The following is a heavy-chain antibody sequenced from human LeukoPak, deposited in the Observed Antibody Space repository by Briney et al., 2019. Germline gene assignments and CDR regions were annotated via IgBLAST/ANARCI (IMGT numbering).Heavy chain of an antibody. CDR1: GFTFSSYA. CDR2: ISGSAHKI. V-gene: IGHV3-23*01. J-gene: IGHJ4*02. D-gene: IGHD5-18*01. Sequence: GGSLRLSCAASGFTFSSYAMSWVRQAPGKGLDWVSVISGSAHKIRYADSVKGRFTISRDNSENIVYLQMNNLRVEDTAVYYCAGRPTGYSSGYIHWGQGTLVTVSS. CDR3: AGRPTGYSSGYIH.